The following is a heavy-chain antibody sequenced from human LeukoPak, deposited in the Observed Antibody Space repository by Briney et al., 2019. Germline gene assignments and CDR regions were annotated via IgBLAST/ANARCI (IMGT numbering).Heavy chain of an antibody. J-gene: IGHJ4*02. Sequence: GGSLRLSCAASGFTFSSYWMHWVRQSPGKGLVWVSRINSDGSSTSYADSVKGRVTISRDNAKNTLYLQMNSLRAEDTAVYYCARDGDSSGYYVDFDYWGQGTLVTVSS. D-gene: IGHD3-22*01. CDR1: GFTFSSYW. V-gene: IGHV3-74*01. CDR2: INSDGSST. CDR3: ARDGDSSGYYVDFDY.